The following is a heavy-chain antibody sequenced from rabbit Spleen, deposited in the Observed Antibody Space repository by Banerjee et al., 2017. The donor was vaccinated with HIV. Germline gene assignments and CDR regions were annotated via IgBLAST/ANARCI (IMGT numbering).Heavy chain of an antibody. CDR2: IAGSSSGFT. J-gene: IGHJ6*01. CDR1: GFSFSSSDY. Sequence: QSLEESGGGLVQPEGSLTLTCKASGFSFSSSDYICWVRQAPGEGLEWISCIAGSSSGFTYSATWATGRFTISKTSSTTVTLQMTSLTVADTATYFCARDTGTSFSSYGMDLWGPGTLVTVS. D-gene: IGHD7-1*01. V-gene: IGHV1S40*01. CDR3: ARDTGTSFSSYGMDL.